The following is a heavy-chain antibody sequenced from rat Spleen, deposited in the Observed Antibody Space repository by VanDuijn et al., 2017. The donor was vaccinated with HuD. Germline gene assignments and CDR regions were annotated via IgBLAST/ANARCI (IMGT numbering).Heavy chain of an antibody. CDR1: GFTFSDYG. V-gene: IGHV5-31*01. J-gene: IGHJ2*01. CDR2: ITHIGDGT. Sequence: EVQLAESGGGLVQPGRSLKLSCVASGFTFSDYGMNWIRQAPGKGLEWVASITHIGDGTYYADSVKGRFTISRDNAKSTLYLQMDSLRSEDTATYYCATHSVFDYWGQGVMVTVSS. CDR3: ATHSVFDY.